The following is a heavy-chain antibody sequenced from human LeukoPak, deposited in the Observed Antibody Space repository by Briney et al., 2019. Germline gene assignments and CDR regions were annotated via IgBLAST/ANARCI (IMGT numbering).Heavy chain of an antibody. Sequence: PSETLSLTCTVSGGSISSGDYYWSWIRQPPGKGLEWIGYIYYSGSTYYNPSLKSRVTISVDTSKNQFSLKLSSVTAADTAVYYCARAARYNWSGNYYYGMDVWGKGTTVTVSS. D-gene: IGHD1-1*01. CDR2: IYYSGST. CDR3: ARAARYNWSGNYYYGMDV. J-gene: IGHJ6*04. V-gene: IGHV4-30-4*01. CDR1: GGSISSGDYY.